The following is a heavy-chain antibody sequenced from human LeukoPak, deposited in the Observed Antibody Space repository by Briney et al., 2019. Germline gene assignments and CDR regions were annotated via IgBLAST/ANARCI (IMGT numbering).Heavy chain of an antibody. CDR3: AKEIQYYYDSSGYYSYFDY. Sequence: GSLRLSCAASGFTFSSYSMNWVRQAPGKGLEWVSSISSSSSYIYYADSVKGRFTISRDNAKNSLYLQMNSLRAEDTAVYYCAKEIQYYYDSSGYYSYFDYWGQGTLVTVSS. J-gene: IGHJ4*02. D-gene: IGHD3-22*01. CDR2: ISSSSSYI. V-gene: IGHV3-21*01. CDR1: GFTFSSYS.